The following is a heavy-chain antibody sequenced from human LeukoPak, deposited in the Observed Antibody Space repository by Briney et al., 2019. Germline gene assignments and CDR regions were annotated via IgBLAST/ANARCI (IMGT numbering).Heavy chain of an antibody. CDR2: ISSSGSTI. V-gene: IGHV3-48*03. CDR3: AREGGYYDSSGYYWSLTENHNSYYFDY. CDR1: GFTFSSYE. J-gene: IGHJ4*02. D-gene: IGHD3-22*01. Sequence: GGSLRLSCAASGFTFSSYEMNWVRQAPGKGLEWVSYISSSGSTIYYADSVKGRFTISRDNAKNSLYLQMNSLRAEDTAVYYCAREGGYYDSSGYYWSLTENHNSYYFDYWGQGTLVTVSS.